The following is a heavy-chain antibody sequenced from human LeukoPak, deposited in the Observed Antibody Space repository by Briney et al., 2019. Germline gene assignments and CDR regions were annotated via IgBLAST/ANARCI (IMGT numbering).Heavy chain of an antibody. CDR3: ARAIMRGYSYGTVDY. V-gene: IGHV1-2*02. CDR1: GYTFTGYY. CDR2: INPNSGGT. Sequence: ASVKVSCKASGYTFTGYYMHWARQAPGQGLEWMGWINPNSGGTNYAQKFQGRVTMTRDTSISTAYMELSRLRSDDTAVYYCARAIMRGYSYGTVDYWGQGTLVTVSS. D-gene: IGHD5-18*01. J-gene: IGHJ4*02.